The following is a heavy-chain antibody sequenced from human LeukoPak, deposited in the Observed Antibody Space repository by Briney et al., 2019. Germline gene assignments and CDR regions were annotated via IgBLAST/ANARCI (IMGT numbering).Heavy chain of an antibody. CDR2: IIPILGIA. CDR1: GGTFSSYA. D-gene: IGHD2-8*01. CDR3: ARDSQTYGDAFDI. J-gene: IGHJ3*02. Sequence: ASVKVSCKASGGTFSSYAISWVRQAPGQGLEWMGRIIPILGIANYAQKFQGRVTITADKSTSTAYMELSSLRSDDTAVYYCARDSQTYGDAFDIWGQGTMVTVSS. V-gene: IGHV1-69*04.